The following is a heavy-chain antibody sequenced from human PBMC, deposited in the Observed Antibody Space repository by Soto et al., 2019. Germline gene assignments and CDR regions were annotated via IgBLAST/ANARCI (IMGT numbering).Heavy chain of an antibody. J-gene: IGHJ4*02. Sequence: GGSLRLSCSAYGFTFSSYTMNWVRQAPGKGLEWVSYISSSSSTIYYADSVKGRFTISRDNAKNSLYLQMNSLRAEDTAVYYCARASGYSSGWYEYWGQGTLVSVSS. D-gene: IGHD6-19*01. V-gene: IGHV3-48*01. CDR1: GFTFSSYT. CDR2: ISSSSSTI. CDR3: ARASGYSSGWYEY.